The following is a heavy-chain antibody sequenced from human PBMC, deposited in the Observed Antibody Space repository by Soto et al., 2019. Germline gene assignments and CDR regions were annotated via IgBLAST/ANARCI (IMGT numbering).Heavy chain of an antibody. CDR2: IRSRGNNYAT. V-gene: IGHV3-73*02. CDR1: GLIFSDSA. Sequence: DVQLVESGGGLVQPGGSLKLSCAASGLIFSDSAIHWVRQASGKGLEWVARIRSRGNNYATVYAASVKGRFTISRDDSKKMAYLQLNSLKTEDTAMYYCTRIFSDALDIWGQGTMVTVSS. J-gene: IGHJ3*02. CDR3: TRIFSDALDI.